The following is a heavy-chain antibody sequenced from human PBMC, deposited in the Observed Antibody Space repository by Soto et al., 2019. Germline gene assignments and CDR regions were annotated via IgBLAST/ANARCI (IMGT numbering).Heavy chain of an antibody. D-gene: IGHD1-26*01. CDR3: AYIVGATKTLDY. Sequence: QVQLVQSGAEVKKPGSSVKVSCKASGGTFSSHAISWVRQAPGQGLEWMGGINPIFGTANYAQKFQGGVRITADESTSTAYMELSSMRSEDAAVYYCAYIVGATKTLDYWGQGTLVTVSS. CDR2: INPIFGTA. V-gene: IGHV1-69*01. CDR1: GGTFSSHA. J-gene: IGHJ4*02.